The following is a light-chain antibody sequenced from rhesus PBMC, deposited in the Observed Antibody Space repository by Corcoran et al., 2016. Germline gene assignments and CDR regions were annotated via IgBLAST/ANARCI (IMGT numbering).Light chain of an antibody. CDR2: AAS. CDR1: QGISNW. CDR3: QQQNSNPYS. V-gene: IGKV1-33*02. Sequence: DIQMTQSPSSLSASVGDTVTITCQASQGISNWLAWYQQKPGKAPKLLIDAASSLQSGVPSRFSGSGSGTEFTLTISSLQPEDVATYYCQQQNSNPYSFGQGTKVEIK. J-gene: IGKJ2*01.